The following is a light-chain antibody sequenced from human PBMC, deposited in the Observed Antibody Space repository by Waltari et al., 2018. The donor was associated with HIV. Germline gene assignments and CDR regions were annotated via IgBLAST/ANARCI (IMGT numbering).Light chain of an antibody. CDR1: QDIRHD. CDR2: AAS. J-gene: IGKJ1*01. V-gene: IGKV1-6*01. CDR3: LQDLKYPRT. Sequence: AIQMTQSPSSLSASIGARVIISCRASQDIRHDLGWYQHTPGKVPKLLIYAASKLQPGVPLRFSGSGSGTEFTLTISSLQPADFATYFCLQDLKYPRTFGQGTKVEI.